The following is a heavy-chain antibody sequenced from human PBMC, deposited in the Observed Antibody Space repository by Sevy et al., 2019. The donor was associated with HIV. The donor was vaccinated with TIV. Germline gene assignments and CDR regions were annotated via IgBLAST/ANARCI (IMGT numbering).Heavy chain of an antibody. CDR3: TRWRGGELDYFDY. CDR2: IRSKPNNYAT. D-gene: IGHD1-26*01. V-gene: IGHV3-73*01. CDR1: GFTFSGSA. J-gene: IGHJ4*02. Sequence: GGSLRLSCAASGFTFSGSAIHWVRQASGKGLEWVGRIRSKPNNYATSHAASVRGRFTISRDDSKDTAYLQMNSLKTEDTAVYYCTRWRGGELDYFDYWGQGTLVTVSS.